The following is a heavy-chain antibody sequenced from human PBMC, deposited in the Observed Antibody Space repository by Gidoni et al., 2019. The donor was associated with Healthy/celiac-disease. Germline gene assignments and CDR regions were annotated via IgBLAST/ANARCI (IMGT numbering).Heavy chain of an antibody. CDR3: ARDLEGYQPLGINYYYYMDV. CDR1: GGTFRSYA. V-gene: IGHV1-69*01. Sequence: QVQLVLSGAEVKKPGSSVKVSCKASGGTFRSYAIRWVRQAPGKGLVWMGGIIPIFGTANYAQKFQGRCTITADEAKSTGYMELSSLRSEDTAVYYGARDLEGYQPLGINYYYYMDVWGKGTTVTVSS. CDR2: IIPIFGTA. D-gene: IGHD2-2*01. J-gene: IGHJ6*03.